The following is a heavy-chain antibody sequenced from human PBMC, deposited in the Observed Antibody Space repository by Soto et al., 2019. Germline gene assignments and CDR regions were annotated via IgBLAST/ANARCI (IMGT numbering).Heavy chain of an antibody. Sequence: QVQLQQRGAGLLKPSETLSLTCVVDGESFSGYYWTWIRQPPGKGLEWIGEINDSGSTNHKPSLKSRVTRSIDTSKNQFSLNLRSVTAADTGVYYCPKGGRFPEARYYFLDVWGNGTTVTVSS. CDR3: PKGGRFPEARYYFLDV. D-gene: IGHD3-3*01. CDR2: INDSGST. J-gene: IGHJ6*03. V-gene: IGHV4-34*01. CDR1: GESFSGYY.